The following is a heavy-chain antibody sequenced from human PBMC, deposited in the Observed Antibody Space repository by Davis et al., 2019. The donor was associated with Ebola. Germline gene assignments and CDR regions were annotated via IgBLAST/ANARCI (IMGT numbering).Heavy chain of an antibody. V-gene: IGHV4-59*12. CDR2: IYYSGSA. Sequence: MPGGSLSLTCTVSGGSISSYYWSWIRQPPGKGLECIGYIYYSGSASYNPSLESRVTISVDTSKNQFSLKLSSVTAADTAVYYCARGSSSYDFWSGYSYWGQGTLVTVSS. CDR1: GGSISSYY. D-gene: IGHD3-3*01. CDR3: ARGSSSYDFWSGYSY. J-gene: IGHJ4*02.